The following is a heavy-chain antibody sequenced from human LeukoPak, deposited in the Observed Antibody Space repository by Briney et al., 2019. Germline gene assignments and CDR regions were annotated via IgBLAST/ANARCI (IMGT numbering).Heavy chain of an antibody. V-gene: IGHV1-69*13. CDR3: AANYYDSSGNFDY. Sequence: SVKVSCKASGGTFSSYAISWVRQAPGQGLEWMGGIIPIFGTANYAQKFQGRVTITADESTSTAYMELSSLRSEDTAVYYCAANYYDSSGNFDYWGQGTLVTDSS. J-gene: IGHJ4*02. CDR1: GGTFSSYA. CDR2: IIPIFGTA. D-gene: IGHD3-22*01.